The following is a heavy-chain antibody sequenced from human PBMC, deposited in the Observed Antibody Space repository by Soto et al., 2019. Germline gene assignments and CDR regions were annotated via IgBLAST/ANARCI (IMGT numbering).Heavy chain of an antibody. CDR2: ITGSSGST. J-gene: IGHJ5*02. D-gene: IGHD3-10*01. CDR3: AKADTGWFAP. V-gene: IGHV3-23*01. Sequence: PGGSLRLSCAASGFTFGHYVMSWVRQAPGKGLEWVSTITGSSGSTTYTESVKGRFTISRDNSKNSLYLQMNNLRAEDMAIYYCAKADTGWFAPWGRGTLVTVSS. CDR1: GFTFGHYV.